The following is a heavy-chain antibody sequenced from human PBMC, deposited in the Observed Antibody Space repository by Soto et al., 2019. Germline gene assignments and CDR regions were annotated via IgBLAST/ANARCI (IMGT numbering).Heavy chain of an antibody. V-gene: IGHV3-30*18. CDR3: AKVFSPDYYGSGSYSSNYYYGMDV. CDR2: ISYDGSNK. D-gene: IGHD3-10*01. J-gene: IGHJ6*02. CDR1: GFTFSSYG. Sequence: PGGSLRLSCAASGFTFSSYGMHWVRQAPGKGLEWVAVISYDGSNKYYADSVKGRFTISRDNSKNTLYLQMNSLRAEDTAVYYCAKVFSPDYYGSGSYSSNYYYGMDVWGQGTTVTVSS.